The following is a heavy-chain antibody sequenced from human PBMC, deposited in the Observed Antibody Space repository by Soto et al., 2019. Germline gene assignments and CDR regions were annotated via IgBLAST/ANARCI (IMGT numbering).Heavy chain of an antibody. D-gene: IGHD4-17*01. CDR3: AKVNSIVGDGDHDY. CDR1: GFTFTTYA. CDR2: ISSSGDIP. Sequence: EVQLLESGGGLVQPGGSLRLSCAASGFTFTTYAMSWVRQAPGKGLEWVSGISSSGDIPYYADSVKGRFTISRDQSKKLVYLQMNSLRAGDTAVYYCAKVNSIVGDGDHDYWGQGTLVSVSS. V-gene: IGHV3-23*01. J-gene: IGHJ4*02.